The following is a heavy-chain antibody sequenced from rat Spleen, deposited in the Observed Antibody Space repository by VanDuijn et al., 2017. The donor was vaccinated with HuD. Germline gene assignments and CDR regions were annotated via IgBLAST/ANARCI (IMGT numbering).Heavy chain of an antibody. Sequence: EVQLVETGGSLVQPGKSLKLTCATSGFTFSHAWMHWVRQSPEKQLEWVAQIKAKSSNYATYYADSVKGRFTISRDDSKSSIYLQMNSLKEEDTAIYYCTWEGPFSWFAYWGQGTLVTVSS. CDR2: IKAKSSNYAT. D-gene: IGHD1-11*01. J-gene: IGHJ3*01. CDR3: TWEGPFSWFAY. V-gene: IGHV6-8*01. CDR1: GFTFSHAW.